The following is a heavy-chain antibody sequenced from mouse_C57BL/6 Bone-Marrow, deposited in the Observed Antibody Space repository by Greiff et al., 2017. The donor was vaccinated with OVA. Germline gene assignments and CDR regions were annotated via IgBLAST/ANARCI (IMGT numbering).Heavy chain of an antibody. J-gene: IGHJ2*01. Sequence: VQLQESGAELARPGASVKLSCKASGYTFTSYGISWVKQRTGQGLEWIGEIYPRSGNTYYNEKFKGKATLTADKSSSTAYMELRSLTSEDSAVYFCARGGYYYYFDYWGQGTTLTVSS. CDR2: IYPRSGNT. D-gene: IGHD1-1*01. CDR3: ARGGYYYYFDY. V-gene: IGHV1-81*01. CDR1: GYTFTSYG.